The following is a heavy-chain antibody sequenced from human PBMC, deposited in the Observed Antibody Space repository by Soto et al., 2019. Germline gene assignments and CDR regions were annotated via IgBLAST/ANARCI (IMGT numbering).Heavy chain of an antibody. D-gene: IGHD3-22*01. CDR1: GFTFSSYA. CDR2: ISGSGGST. Sequence: PGGSLRLSCAASGFTFSSYAMSWVRQAPGKGLEWVSAISGSGGSTYYADSVKGRFTISRDNSKNTLYLQMNSLRAEDTAVYYCAPRPDYYDSSGYPGGPFDYWGQGTLVTVSS. CDR3: APRPDYYDSSGYPGGPFDY. V-gene: IGHV3-23*01. J-gene: IGHJ4*02.